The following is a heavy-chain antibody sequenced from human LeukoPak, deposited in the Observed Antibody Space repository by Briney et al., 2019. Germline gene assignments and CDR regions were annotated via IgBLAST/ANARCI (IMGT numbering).Heavy chain of an antibody. D-gene: IGHD3-10*01. J-gene: IGHJ4*02. V-gene: IGHV3-30*18. Sequence: GGSLRLSCAASGFTFSSYGMHWVRQAPGKGLEWVAVISYDGSNKYYADSVKGRFTISRDNSKNTLYLQMNSLRAEDTAVYYCANAEVERMVRGVINLRRFDYWGRETLVTVSS. CDR3: ANAEVERMVRGVINLRRFDY. CDR1: GFTFSSYG. CDR2: ISYDGSNK.